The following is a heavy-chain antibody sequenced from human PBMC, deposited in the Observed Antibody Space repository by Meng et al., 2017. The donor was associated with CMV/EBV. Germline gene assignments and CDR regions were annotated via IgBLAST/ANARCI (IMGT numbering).Heavy chain of an antibody. Sequence: GSLRLSCTVSGYSISSGYYWGWIRQPPGKGLEWIGSIYHSGSTYYHPSLKSRVTISVDTSKNQFSLNLTSVTAADTAVYYCARVTPSIVGATSFDYWGQGTLVTVSS. D-gene: IGHD1-26*01. CDR1: GYSISSGYY. CDR2: IYHSGST. V-gene: IGHV4-38-2*02. CDR3: ARVTPSIVGATSFDY. J-gene: IGHJ4*02.